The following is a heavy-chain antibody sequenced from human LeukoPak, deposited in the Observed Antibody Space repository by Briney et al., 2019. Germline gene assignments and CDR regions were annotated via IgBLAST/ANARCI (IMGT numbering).Heavy chain of an antibody. Sequence: PGGSLRLSCAASGFTFSDYYMSWIRQAPGKGLEWVANIKQDGSEKYYVDSVKGRFTISRDNAKNSLYLQMNSLRAEDTAVYYCARDLDYYYDSSGHDYWGQGTLVTVSS. D-gene: IGHD3-22*01. CDR3: ARDLDYYYDSSGHDY. V-gene: IGHV3-7*01. J-gene: IGHJ4*02. CDR2: IKQDGSEK. CDR1: GFTFSDYY.